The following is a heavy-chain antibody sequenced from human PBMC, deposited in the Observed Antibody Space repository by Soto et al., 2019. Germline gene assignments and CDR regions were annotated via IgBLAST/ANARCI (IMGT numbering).Heavy chain of an antibody. CDR2: IKSKTDGGTT. CDR3: TTDDPINRN. V-gene: IGHV3-15*01. CDR1: GFTFSNAW. Sequence: GGSLRLSCAASGFTFSNAWMSWVRQAPGKGLEWVGRIKSKTDGGTTDYAAPVKGRFTISRDDSKNMVFLQVNSLKIEDTAVYYCTTDDPINRNWGQGTLVTVSS. J-gene: IGHJ4*02.